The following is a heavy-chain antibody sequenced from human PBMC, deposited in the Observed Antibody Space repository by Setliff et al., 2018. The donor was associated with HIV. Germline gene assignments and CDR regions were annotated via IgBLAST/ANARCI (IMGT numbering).Heavy chain of an antibody. J-gene: IGHJ4*02. CDR2: VIPTRGIT. Sequence: SVKVSCKASGGTFSSYAINWVRQAPGHGLEWMGGVIPTRGITNYAQEFQGRVTITADKSTSTAYMELSSLRSEDTAVYYCASDYYGSGSEYFDYWGQGTLVTVSS. V-gene: IGHV1-69*10. CDR1: GGTFSSYA. D-gene: IGHD3-10*01. CDR3: ASDYYGSGSEYFDY.